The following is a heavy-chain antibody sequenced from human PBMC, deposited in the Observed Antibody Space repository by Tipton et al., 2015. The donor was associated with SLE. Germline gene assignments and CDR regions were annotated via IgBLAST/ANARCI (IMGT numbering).Heavy chain of an antibody. Sequence: TLSLTCAVYGGSFSGYYWSWIRQPPGKGLEWIGSIYHSGSTYYNPSLKSRVTISVDTSKNQFSLKLSSVTAADTAVYYCARFSYSSSWRGAFDIWGQGTMVTVSS. V-gene: IGHV4-34*09. CDR2: IYHSGST. CDR3: ARFSYSSSWRGAFDI. D-gene: IGHD6-13*01. J-gene: IGHJ3*02. CDR1: GGSFSGYY.